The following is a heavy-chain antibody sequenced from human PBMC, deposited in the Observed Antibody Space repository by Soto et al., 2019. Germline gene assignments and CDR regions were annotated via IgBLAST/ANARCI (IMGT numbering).Heavy chain of an antibody. D-gene: IGHD2-21*02. CDR2: ISVSGADT. CDR3: ARDTDFYRADY. CDR1: GVTFGSYA. V-gene: IGHV3-23*01. J-gene: IGHJ4*02. Sequence: GGSLRLSCAASGVTFGSYALSWVRQAPGKGLEWVSSISVSGADTFYADSVKGRFIISRDISKNLLFLQMNSLRAEDTGVYYCARDTDFYRADYWGQGTRVTVSS.